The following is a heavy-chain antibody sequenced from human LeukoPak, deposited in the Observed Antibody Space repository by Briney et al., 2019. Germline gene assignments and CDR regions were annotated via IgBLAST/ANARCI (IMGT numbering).Heavy chain of an antibody. D-gene: IGHD6-19*01. CDR2: IRHYNGNT. J-gene: IGHJ3*02. CDR3: ARAGGWAREDYKADAFDI. V-gene: IGHV1-18*01. CDR1: GYTFTNHG. Sequence: ASLKASCKPSGYTFTNHGISSVRQTPGQGVEWMGWIRHYNGNTNYAQRLQGRVTMTPDTSTSTVYMDMRSLRSDDTAVYYCARAGGWAREDYKADAFDIWGQGTMVTVSS.